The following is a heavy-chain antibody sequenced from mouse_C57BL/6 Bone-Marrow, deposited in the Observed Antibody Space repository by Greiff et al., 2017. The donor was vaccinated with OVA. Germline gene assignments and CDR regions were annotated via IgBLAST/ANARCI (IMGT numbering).Heavy chain of an antibody. V-gene: IGHV2-2*01. Sequence: VKLEESGPGLVQPSQSLSITCTVSGFSLTSYGVHWVRQSPGKGLEWLGVIWSGGSTDYNAAFISRLSISKDNSKSQVFFKMNSLQADDTAIYYCARNPPVGNYAMDYWGQGTSVTVSS. CDR2: IWSGGST. CDR3: ARNPPVGNYAMDY. CDR1: GFSLTSYG. J-gene: IGHJ4*01.